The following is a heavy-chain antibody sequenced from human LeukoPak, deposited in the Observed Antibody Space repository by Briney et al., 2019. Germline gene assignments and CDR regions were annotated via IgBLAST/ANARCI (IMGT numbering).Heavy chain of an antibody. J-gene: IGHJ4*02. CDR3: ARDSDYGVDY. D-gene: IGHD4-17*01. Sequence: SETLSLTCTVSGYSISSGYYWGWIRQPPGKGLEWIVVYHVGTTDYNPSLRSRVTISVDTSKNQFSLKLSSVTAADTAVYYCARDSDYGVDYWGQGTLVTVSS. CDR2: VYHVGTT. CDR1: GYSISSGYY. V-gene: IGHV4-38-2*02.